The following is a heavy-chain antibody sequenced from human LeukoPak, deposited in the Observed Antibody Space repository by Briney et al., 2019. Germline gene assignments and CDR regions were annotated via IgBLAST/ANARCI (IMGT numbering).Heavy chain of an antibody. Sequence: ASVKVSCKASGYTSTSYGISWVRQAPGQGLEWMGWISAYNGNTNYAQKLQGRVTMTTDTSTSTAYMELRSLRSDDTAVYYCARDLDSSSSWTAFDIWGQGTMVTASS. D-gene: IGHD6-6*01. J-gene: IGHJ3*02. V-gene: IGHV1-18*01. CDR2: ISAYNGNT. CDR3: ARDLDSSSSWTAFDI. CDR1: GYTSTSYG.